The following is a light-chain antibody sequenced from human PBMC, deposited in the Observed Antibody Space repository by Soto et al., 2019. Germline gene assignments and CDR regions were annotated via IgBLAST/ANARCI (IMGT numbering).Light chain of an antibody. V-gene: IGKV3-20*01. CDR3: QEYGSSPPLT. CDR1: QSVSSSY. J-gene: IGKJ4*01. CDR2: GAS. Sequence: DIVLTQSPGTLSLSPAQRATLSCRASQSVSSSYLAWYQQKPGQAPRLLIFGASSRATGIPERFSGSGSGTDFTLTISRLEREDFAVYYCQEYGSSPPLTFGGGTKVESK.